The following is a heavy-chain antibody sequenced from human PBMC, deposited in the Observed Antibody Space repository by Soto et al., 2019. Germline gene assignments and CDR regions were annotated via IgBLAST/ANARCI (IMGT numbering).Heavy chain of an antibody. CDR3: TTDSYSTMIVVRFDY. J-gene: IGHJ4*01. CDR1: GYSFTSYW. CDR2: IYPGDSDT. Sequence: VESLKISCKGSGYSFTSYWIGWVRQMPGKGLEWMGIIYPGDSDTRYSPSFQGQVTISADKSISTAYLQMNSLKTEDTGIYYCTTDSYSTMIVVRFDYWGHGTLVTVSS. V-gene: IGHV5-51*01. D-gene: IGHD3-22*01.